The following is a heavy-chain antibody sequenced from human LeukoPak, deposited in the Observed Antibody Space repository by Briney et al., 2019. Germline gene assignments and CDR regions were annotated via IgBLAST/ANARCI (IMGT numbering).Heavy chain of an antibody. CDR3: ASIKSLHWLDP. Sequence: SETLSLTCTVSGGSISSYYWNWIRQPPGKGLEWIGHIYYSGSTNYNPSLKSRVTISVDTSKNQFSLKLGSVTAADTAVYYCASIKSLHWLDPWGQGTLVTVSS. J-gene: IGHJ5*02. D-gene: IGHD5/OR15-5a*01. CDR2: IYYSGST. CDR1: GGSISSYY. V-gene: IGHV4-59*12.